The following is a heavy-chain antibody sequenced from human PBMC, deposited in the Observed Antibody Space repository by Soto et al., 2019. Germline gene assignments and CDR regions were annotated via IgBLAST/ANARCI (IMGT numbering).Heavy chain of an antibody. CDR3: ARGGYDFWSGPKNGMDV. J-gene: IGHJ6*02. CDR2: IYYSGST. Sequence: PSETLSLTCTVSGGSISSSSYYWDWIRQPPGKGLEWIGSIYYSGSTYYNPSLKSRVTISVDTSKNQFSLKLSSVTAADTAVYYCARGGYDFWSGPKNGMDVWGQGTTVTVSS. D-gene: IGHD3-3*01. CDR1: GGSISSSSYY. V-gene: IGHV4-39*07.